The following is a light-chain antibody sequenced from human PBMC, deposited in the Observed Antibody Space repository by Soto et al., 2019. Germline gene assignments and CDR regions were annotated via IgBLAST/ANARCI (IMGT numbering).Light chain of an antibody. V-gene: IGLV2-8*01. CDR2: EVS. CDR3: SSYSGSNNLV. Sequence: QSVLTQPPSASGSPGQSVTISCTGTSSDVGGYNYVSWYQQHPGKAPKLMIYEVSKRPSGVPDRFSGSKSGNTASLTVSGLQAEVEADYYYSSYSGSNNLVFGTGTQLTVL. CDR1: SSDVGGYNY. J-gene: IGLJ1*01.